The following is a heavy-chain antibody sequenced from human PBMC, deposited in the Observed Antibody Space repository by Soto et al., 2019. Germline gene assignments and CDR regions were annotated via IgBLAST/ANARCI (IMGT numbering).Heavy chain of an antibody. D-gene: IGHD6-13*01. Sequence: QVQLQESGPGLVKPSETLSLTCTVSGGSISSYYWSWIRQPPGKGLEWIGYIYYSGSTNYNPSLKRRVTISVDTSKNQFSLKLSSVTAADTAVYYCARRSFGTFGIAAAGWFDPWGQGTLVTVSS. CDR3: ARRSFGTFGIAAAGWFDP. CDR2: IYYSGST. CDR1: GGSISSYY. V-gene: IGHV4-59*08. J-gene: IGHJ5*02.